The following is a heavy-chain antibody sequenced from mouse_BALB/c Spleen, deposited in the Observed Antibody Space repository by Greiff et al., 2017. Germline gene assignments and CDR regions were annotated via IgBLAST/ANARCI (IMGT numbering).Heavy chain of an antibody. V-gene: IGHV1-63*02. D-gene: IGHD2-2*01. CDR2: IYPGGGYT. J-gene: IGHJ2*01. CDR3: ARGGYYGYDGDFDY. Sequence: QVQLQQSGAELVRPGTSVKISCKASGYTFTNYWLGWVKQRPGHGLEWIGDIYPGGGYTNYNEKFKGKATLTADTSSSTAYMQLSSLTSEDSAVYFCARGGYYGYDGDFDYWGQGTTLTVSS. CDR1: GYTFTNYW.